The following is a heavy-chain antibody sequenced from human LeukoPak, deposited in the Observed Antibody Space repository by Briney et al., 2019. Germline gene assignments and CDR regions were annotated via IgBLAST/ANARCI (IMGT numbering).Heavy chain of an antibody. D-gene: IGHD2-15*01. J-gene: IGHJ4*02. Sequence: PGGSLRLSCAASGFTFNMYTMHWVRQAPGKGLEWVALISYDGNNKYYVDSVKGRFTISRDNSKNTLYLQMNSLRAEDTAVYYCARDRKIVVVIATLDYWGQGALVTVSS. CDR3: ARDRKIVVVIATLDY. CDR1: GFTFNMYT. CDR2: ISYDGNNK. V-gene: IGHV3-30-3*01.